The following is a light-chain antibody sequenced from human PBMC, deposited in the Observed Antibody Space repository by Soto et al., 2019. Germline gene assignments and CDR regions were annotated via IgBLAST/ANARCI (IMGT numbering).Light chain of an antibody. V-gene: IGKV3-20*01. Sequence: EIVLTRSPGTLSLSPGERATLSCRASQSVDSNYLAWYQQKPGQAPRLLIYGASSRATGIPDRFSGSGSGTDFTLTISSLEPQDFAVYYCQQYSTSVRTFGQGTKVDIK. CDR1: QSVDSNY. J-gene: IGKJ1*01. CDR3: QQYSTSVRT. CDR2: GAS.